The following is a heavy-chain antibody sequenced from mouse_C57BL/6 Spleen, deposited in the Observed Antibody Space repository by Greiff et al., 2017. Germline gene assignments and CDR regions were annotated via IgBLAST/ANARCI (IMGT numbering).Heavy chain of an antibody. CDR2: INPNKGGT. CDR1: GYTFTDYY. J-gene: IGHJ2*01. Sequence: VQLQQSGPELVKPGASVKISCKASGYTFTDYYMNWVQQSHGKSLEWIGDINPNKGGTSYNQKFKGKATLTVDKSSSTAYMELRSLTSEDSAVYYCARTDYGSSLFDYWGQGTTLTGSS. V-gene: IGHV1-26*01. CDR3: ARTDYGSSLFDY. D-gene: IGHD1-1*01.